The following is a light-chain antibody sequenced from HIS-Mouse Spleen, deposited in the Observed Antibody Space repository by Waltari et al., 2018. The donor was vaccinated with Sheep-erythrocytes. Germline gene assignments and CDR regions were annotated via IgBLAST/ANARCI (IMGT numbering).Light chain of an antibody. CDR2: QDS. CDR1: KLGDKY. J-gene: IGLJ2*01. V-gene: IGLV3-1*01. CDR3: QAWDSSIVV. Sequence: SYELTQPPSVSVSPGQTASITCSGDKLGDKYACWYQQKPGQSPVLVIYQDSTRPSGVPELFSGSNSGNTATLTISGTQAMDEADYYCQAWDSSIVVFGGGTKLTVL.